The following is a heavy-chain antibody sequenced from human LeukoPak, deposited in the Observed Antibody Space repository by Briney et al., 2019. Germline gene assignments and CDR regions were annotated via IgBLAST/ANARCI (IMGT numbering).Heavy chain of an antibody. CDR1: GFIFSHYA. Sequence: GGSLRLSCAASGFIFSHYAIHWVRQASGKGLEWVAGTSYDGSNKYYADSVKGRFTISRDNSGNTLSLQMNSLGGEDTAVYYCARDWKFFDYWGQGTLVTVSS. CDR3: ARDWKFFDY. V-gene: IGHV3-30*03. J-gene: IGHJ4*02. D-gene: IGHD1-1*01. CDR2: TSYDGSNK.